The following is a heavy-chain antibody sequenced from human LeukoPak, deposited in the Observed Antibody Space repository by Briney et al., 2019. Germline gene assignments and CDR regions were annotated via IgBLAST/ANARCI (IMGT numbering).Heavy chain of an antibody. CDR2: ISSSGSTI. Sequence: GGSLRLSCAASGFTFSSYEMNWVRQAPGKGLEWVSYISSSGSTIYYADSVKGRFAISRDNSNNTLHLQMNSLRAEDTAVYYCAKDVRIVVVSAAGGFDSWGQGTLVTVSS. CDR3: AKDVRIVVVSAAGGFDS. V-gene: IGHV3-48*03. J-gene: IGHJ4*02. CDR1: GFTFSSYE. D-gene: IGHD2-2*01.